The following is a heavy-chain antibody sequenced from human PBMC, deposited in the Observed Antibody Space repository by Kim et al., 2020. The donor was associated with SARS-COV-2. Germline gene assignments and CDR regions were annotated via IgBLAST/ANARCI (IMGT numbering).Heavy chain of an antibody. Sequence: GGSLRLSCAASGFTFSNAWMSWVRQAPGKGLEWVGRIKSKTDGGTTDYAAPVKGRFTISRDDSKNTLYLQMNSLKTEDTAVYYCTTVIVVVPAAMPLPNTYDAFDIWGQGTMVTVSS. CDR2: IKSKTDGGTT. V-gene: IGHV3-15*01. CDR3: TTVIVVVPAAMPLPNTYDAFDI. J-gene: IGHJ3*02. D-gene: IGHD2-2*01. CDR1: GFTFSNAW.